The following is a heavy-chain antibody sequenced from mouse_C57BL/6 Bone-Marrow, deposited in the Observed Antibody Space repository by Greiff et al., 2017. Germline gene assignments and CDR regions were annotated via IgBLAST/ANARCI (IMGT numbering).Heavy chain of an antibody. V-gene: IGHV1-63*01. CDR1: GYTFTNYW. D-gene: IGHD2-3*01. Sequence: QVQLQQSGAELVRPGTSVKMSCKASGYTFTNYWIGWAKQRPGHGLEWIGDIYPGGGYTNYNEKFKGKATLTADKSSSTAYMQFSSLTSEDSAIYYCARIDGYSAMDYWGQGTSVTVSS. CDR2: IYPGGGYT. J-gene: IGHJ4*01. CDR3: ARIDGYSAMDY.